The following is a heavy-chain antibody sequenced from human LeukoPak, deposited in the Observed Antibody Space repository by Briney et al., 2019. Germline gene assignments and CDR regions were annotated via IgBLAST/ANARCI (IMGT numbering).Heavy chain of an antibody. J-gene: IGHJ4*02. V-gene: IGHV1-24*01. CDR2: FDPEDGET. D-gene: IGHD3-22*01. Sequence: GASVKVSCKVSGYTLTELSIHWVRLAPGKRLEWMGGFDPEDGETIYAQKFQGRVTMTEDTSTYTANMELSSLRSDDTAVYYCATRGTYYYANTSYHTFDYWGQGTLLTVSS. CDR1: GYTLTELS. CDR3: ATRGTYYYANTSYHTFDY.